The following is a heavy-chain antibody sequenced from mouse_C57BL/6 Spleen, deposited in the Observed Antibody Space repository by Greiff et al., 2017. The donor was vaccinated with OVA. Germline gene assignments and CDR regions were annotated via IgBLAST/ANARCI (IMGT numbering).Heavy chain of an antibody. J-gene: IGHJ1*03. CDR2: ISSGSSTI. CDR1: GFTFSDDG. Sequence: EVQLVESGGGLVKPGGSLKLSCAASGFTFSDDGMHWVRQAPEKGLEWVAYISSGSSTIYYADTVKGRFTIARDNAKNTLFLQMTSLRAEDTAMYYCARDYGGSRYWYFDVWGTGTTVTVSS. CDR3: ARDYGGSRYWYFDV. V-gene: IGHV5-17*01. D-gene: IGHD1-1*01.